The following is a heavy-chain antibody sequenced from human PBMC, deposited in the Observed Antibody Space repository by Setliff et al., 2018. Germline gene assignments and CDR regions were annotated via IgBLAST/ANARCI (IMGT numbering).Heavy chain of an antibody. D-gene: IGHD2-2*01. CDR3: TYYCSSTSCYRDLEWFDP. Sequence: GGSLRLSCAASGFTFSSYAMSWVRQAPGKGLEWVGFIRSKAYGGTTEYAASVKGRFTISRDDSKSIAYLQMNSLKTEDTAVYYCTYYCSSTSCYRDLEWFDPWGQGTLVTVSS. CDR1: GFTFSSYA. J-gene: IGHJ5*02. CDR2: IRSKAYGGTT. V-gene: IGHV3-49*04.